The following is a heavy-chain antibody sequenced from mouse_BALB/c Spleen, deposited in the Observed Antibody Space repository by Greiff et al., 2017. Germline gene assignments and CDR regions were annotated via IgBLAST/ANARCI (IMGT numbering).Heavy chain of an antibody. J-gene: IGHJ4*01. V-gene: IGHV5-9-4*01. D-gene: IGHD1-1*01. CDR2: ISSGGSYT. CDR1: GFTFSSYA. Sequence: DVMLVESGGGLVKPGGSLKLSCAASGFTFSSYAMSWVRQSPEKRLEWVAEISSGGSYTYYPDTVTGRFTISRDNAKNNLYLEMSSLSSEDTAMYYCARHYYGSSGDYYAMDDWGQGTSVTVSS. CDR3: ARHYYGSSGDYYAMDD.